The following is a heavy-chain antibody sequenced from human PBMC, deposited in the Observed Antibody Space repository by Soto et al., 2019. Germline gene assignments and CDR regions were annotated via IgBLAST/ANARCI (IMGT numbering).Heavy chain of an antibody. Sequence: QVQLVQSGAEVKKPGSSVKVSCKASGGTFSSFPIAWVRQAPGQGLEWVGGIMPIFGTTKYAQNFRDRVTIYADESTSTAYMELSSLGFEDTAVDYCAMIEYSSGSDYWGQGTLVTVFS. CDR2: IMPIFGTT. D-gene: IGHD6-19*01. J-gene: IGHJ4*02. V-gene: IGHV1-69*01. CDR3: AMIEYSSGSDY. CDR1: GGTFSSFP.